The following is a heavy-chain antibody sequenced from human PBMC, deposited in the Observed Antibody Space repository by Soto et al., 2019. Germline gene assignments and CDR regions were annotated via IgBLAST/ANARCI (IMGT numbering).Heavy chain of an antibody. CDR2: INPNSGGT. Sequence: ASVKVSCKASGYTFTSYDINWVRQAPGQGLEWMGWINPNSGGTNYAQKFQGWVTMTRDTSISTAYMELSRLRSDDTAVYYCARGGARYSSSSGAGVYYYYYGMDVWGQGTTVTVSS. D-gene: IGHD6-6*01. J-gene: IGHJ6*02. CDR1: GYTFTSYD. V-gene: IGHV1-2*04. CDR3: ARGGARYSSSSGAGVYYYYYGMDV.